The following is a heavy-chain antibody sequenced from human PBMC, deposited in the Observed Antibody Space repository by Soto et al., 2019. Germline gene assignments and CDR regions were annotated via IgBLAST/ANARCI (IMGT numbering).Heavy chain of an antibody. CDR3: AREDDGGDSLDV. CDR2: IHHSGAI. CDR1: GGSINSDYYH. J-gene: IGHJ6*02. V-gene: IGHV4-30-4*08. Sequence: TLSLTCPVSGGSINSDYYHWTSIRQSPGKGLEWIGYIHHSGAILYNPSFKSRLAISVDTSKNQFSLHLSSVTDTDTAVYFCAREDDGGDSLDVWGQGTTVTVSS. D-gene: IGHD2-21*02.